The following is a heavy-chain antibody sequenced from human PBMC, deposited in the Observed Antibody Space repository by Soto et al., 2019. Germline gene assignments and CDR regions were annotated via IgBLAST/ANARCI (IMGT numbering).Heavy chain of an antibody. CDR2: IYYSGST. D-gene: IGHD3-22*01. CDR1: GGSISSGGYY. J-gene: IGHJ2*01. CDR3: ARDMGAYYDSSGYYQYWYFDL. V-gene: IGHV4-31*03. Sequence: QVQLQESGPGLVKPSQTLSLTCTVSGGSISSGGYYWSWIRQHPGKVLEWIGYIYYSGSTYYNPSLESRVTISVDTSKNQFSLKLSSVTAADTAVYYCARDMGAYYDSSGYYQYWYFDLWGRGTLVTVSS.